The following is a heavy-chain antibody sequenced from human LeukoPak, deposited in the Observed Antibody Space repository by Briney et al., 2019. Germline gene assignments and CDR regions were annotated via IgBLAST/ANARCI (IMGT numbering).Heavy chain of an antibody. D-gene: IGHD3-3*01. V-gene: IGHV4-59*01. CDR3: ARGWEWFQPFDY. CDR2: IYYSGST. J-gene: IGHJ4*02. Sequence: SETLSLTCTVSGGSISSYYWSWIRQPPGKGPEWIGYIYYSGSTNYNPSLKSRVTISVDTSKNQFSLKLSSVTAADTAVYYCARGWEWFQPFDYWGQGTLVTVSS. CDR1: GGSISSYY.